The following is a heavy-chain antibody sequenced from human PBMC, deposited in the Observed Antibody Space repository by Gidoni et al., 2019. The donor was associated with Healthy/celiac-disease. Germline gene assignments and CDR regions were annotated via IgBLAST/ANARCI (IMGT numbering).Heavy chain of an antibody. V-gene: IGHV2-70*15. D-gene: IGHD3-10*01. CDR2: IDWDDDK. CDR3: ARMMGSDYYYYGMDV. J-gene: IGHJ6*02. Sequence: QVTLRESGPALVKPTQTLTLTCTFSGFSLSTSGMCVSWIRPPPGKALEWLARIDWDDDKYYSTSLKTRLTISKDTSKNQVVLTMTNMDPVDTATYYCARMMGSDYYYYGMDVWGQGTTVTVSS. CDR1: GFSLSTSGMC.